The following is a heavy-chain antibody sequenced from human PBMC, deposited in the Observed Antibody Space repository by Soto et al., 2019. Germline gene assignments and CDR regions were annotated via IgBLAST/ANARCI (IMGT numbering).Heavy chain of an antibody. J-gene: IGHJ6*02. D-gene: IGHD6-6*01. Sequence: ASVNVSCKGSGYTFNGYYRFWVRQAPGQGLEWMGWIIPNSGGTNYAQKFQGWVTMTRDTSISTAYMELSRLRSDDTAVYYCASSIAAYYYGMDVWGQGTTVTVSS. V-gene: IGHV1-2*04. CDR3: ASSIAAYYYGMDV. CDR1: GYTFNGYY. CDR2: IIPNSGGT.